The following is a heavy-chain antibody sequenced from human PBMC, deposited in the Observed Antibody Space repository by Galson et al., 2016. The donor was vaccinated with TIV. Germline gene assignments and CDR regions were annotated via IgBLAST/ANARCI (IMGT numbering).Heavy chain of an antibody. Sequence: SVKVSCKASGCTLTRCYIHWLRQAPGQGLEWMGIINPSDGGTTYAPKFQGRVTMTRDTSTATVYMEVSGLRSEDTAIYYCARRFYFDYWGQGTLVTFSS. CDR3: ARRFYFDY. CDR1: GCTLTRCY. V-gene: IGHV1-46*01. J-gene: IGHJ4*02. CDR2: INPSDGGT.